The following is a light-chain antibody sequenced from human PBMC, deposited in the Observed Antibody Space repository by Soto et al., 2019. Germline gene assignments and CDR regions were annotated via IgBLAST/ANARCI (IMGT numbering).Light chain of an antibody. V-gene: IGKV3-20*01. CDR2: CAS. CDR1: QSVNSNY. CDR3: QQYDNSLRT. Sequence: EIVLTQSPGTLSLSPGERATLSCRASQSVNSNYLAWYQQKPGQGPRLLLYCASSRATGIPDRFSGSGSGKEFTLTISRLEPEDFAVYYCQQYDNSLRTFGQGTKVEL. J-gene: IGKJ1*01.